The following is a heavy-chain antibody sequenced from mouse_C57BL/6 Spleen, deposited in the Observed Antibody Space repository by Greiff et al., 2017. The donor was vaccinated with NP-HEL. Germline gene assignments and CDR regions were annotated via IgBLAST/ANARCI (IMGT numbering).Heavy chain of an antibody. Sequence: VQLQQSGAELAKPGASVKLSCKASGYTFTSYWMHWVKQRPGQGLEWIGYINPSSGYTKYNQKFKDKATLTADKSSSTAYMQLSSLTYEDSAVYYCAREDSNWGYAMDYWGQGTSVTVSS. D-gene: IGHD2-5*01. J-gene: IGHJ4*01. CDR1: GYTFTSYW. CDR3: AREDSNWGYAMDY. V-gene: IGHV1-7*01. CDR2: INPSSGYT.